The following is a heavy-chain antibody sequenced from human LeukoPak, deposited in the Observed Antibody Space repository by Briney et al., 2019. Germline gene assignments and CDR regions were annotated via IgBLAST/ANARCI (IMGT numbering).Heavy chain of an antibody. D-gene: IGHD5-12*01. CDR3: ARRSAYGFDY. V-gene: IGHV3-48*03. CDR1: GFTFSSYE. J-gene: IGHJ4*02. Sequence: PGGSLRLSCAASGFTFSSYEMNWVRQAPGKGQELISYISSSGSTIYYADSVKGRFTISRDNAKNSLYLQMNSLRAEDTTLYYCARRSAYGFDYWSQGTLVTVSS. CDR2: ISSSGSTI.